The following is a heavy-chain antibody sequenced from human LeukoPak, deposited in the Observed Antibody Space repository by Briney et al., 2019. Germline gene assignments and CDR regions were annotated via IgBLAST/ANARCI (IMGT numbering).Heavy chain of an antibody. CDR1: GGSISSSSYC. J-gene: IGHJ5*02. V-gene: IGHV4-39*01. Sequence: SETLSLTCTVSGGSISSSSYCWGWIRQPPGKGLEWIGSIYYSGSTYYNPSLKSRVTISVDTSKNQFSLKLSSVTAADTAVYYCARLLGYYDSSGYHNWFDPWGQGTLVTVSS. CDR3: ARLLGYYDSSGYHNWFDP. D-gene: IGHD3-22*01. CDR2: IYYSGST.